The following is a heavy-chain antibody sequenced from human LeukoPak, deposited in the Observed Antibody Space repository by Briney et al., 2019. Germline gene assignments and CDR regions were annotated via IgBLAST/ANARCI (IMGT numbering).Heavy chain of an antibody. D-gene: IGHD5-18*01. CDR3: ARDGATAMAGYYYYGMDV. CDR1: GYTFTGYY. J-gene: IGHJ6*02. V-gene: IGHV1-2*02. Sequence: ASVKVSCKASGYTFTGYYMHWVRQAPGQGLEWMGWINPNSGGTNYAQKFQGRVTMTRDTSISTAYMEMSRLRSDDTAVYYCARDGATAMAGYYYYGMDVWSQGTTVTVSS. CDR2: INPNSGGT.